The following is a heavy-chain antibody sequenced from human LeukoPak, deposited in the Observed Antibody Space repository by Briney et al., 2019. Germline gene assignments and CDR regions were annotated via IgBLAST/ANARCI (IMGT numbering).Heavy chain of an antibody. CDR1: GYTFTSYD. CDR3: ARGIGSSWYPASYYYYYMDV. V-gene: IGHV1-8*03. CDR2: MNPNSGNT. D-gene: IGHD6-13*01. Sequence: ASVKVSCKASGYTFTSYDINWVRHATGQRLEWMGWMNPNSGNTGYAQKFQGRVTITRNTSISTAYMELSSLRSEDTAVYYCARGIGSSWYPASYYYYYMDVWGKGTTVTVSS. J-gene: IGHJ6*03.